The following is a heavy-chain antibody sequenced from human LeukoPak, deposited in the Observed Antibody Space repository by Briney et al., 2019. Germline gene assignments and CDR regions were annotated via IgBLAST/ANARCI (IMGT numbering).Heavy chain of an antibody. V-gene: IGHV1-69*06. Sequence: AASVKVSCKASGGTFSSYAISWVRQAPGQGLEWMGGIIPIFGTANYAQKFQGRVTITADKSTSTAYMELSSLRSEDTAVYYCARDGLYDTSPVWGKGTTVTVSS. CDR1: GGTFSSYA. CDR2: IIPIFGTA. J-gene: IGHJ6*04. CDR3: ARDGLYDTSPV. D-gene: IGHD3-9*01.